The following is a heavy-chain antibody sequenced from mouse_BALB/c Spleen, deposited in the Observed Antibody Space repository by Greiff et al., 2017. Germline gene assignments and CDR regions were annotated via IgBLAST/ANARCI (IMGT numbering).Heavy chain of an antibody. CDR3: AREDYDPLLSYDY. V-gene: IGHV1-54*01. D-gene: IGHD2-4*01. CDR2: INPGSGGT. J-gene: IGHJ4*01. CDR1: GYAFTNYL. Sequence: VQLQQSGAELVRPGTSVKVSCKASGYAFTNYLIEWVKQRPGQGLEWIGVINPGSGGTNYNEKFKGKATLTADKSSSTAYMQLSSLTSDDSAVYFCAREDYDPLLSYDYWGQGTSVTVSS.